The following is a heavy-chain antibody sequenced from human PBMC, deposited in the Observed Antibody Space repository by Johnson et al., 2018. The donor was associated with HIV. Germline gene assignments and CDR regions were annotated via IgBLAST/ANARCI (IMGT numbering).Heavy chain of an antibody. CDR2: IYTGGST. D-gene: IGHD5-24*01. Sequence: EVQLVESGGGLVQPGGSLRLSCAASGFTVSNKYMSWVRQAPGKGLEWVSVIYTGGSTYYADSVKGRFTISRDNSKNTLYLQMNSLRAEDTAVYYCARALEGDAFDIWGQGTMVTVSS. CDR3: ARALEGDAFDI. CDR1: GFTVSNKY. V-gene: IGHV3-66*01. J-gene: IGHJ3*02.